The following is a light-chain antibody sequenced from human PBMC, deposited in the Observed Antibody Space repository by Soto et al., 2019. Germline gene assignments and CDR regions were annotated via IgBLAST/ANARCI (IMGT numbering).Light chain of an antibody. Sequence: IVLTQSPATLSLSPGERATLSCRASQSVRNYLAWYQQKPGQAPRLLIYDTFNRATGIPARFSGSGSGTDFTLTISSLETEDFAVYYCQQRSSWPLTFGGGTKVEI. CDR2: DTF. J-gene: IGKJ4*01. CDR3: QQRSSWPLT. CDR1: QSVRNY. V-gene: IGKV3-11*01.